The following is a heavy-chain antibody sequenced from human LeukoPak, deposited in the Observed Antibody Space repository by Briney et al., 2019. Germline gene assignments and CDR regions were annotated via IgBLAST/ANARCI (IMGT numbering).Heavy chain of an antibody. CDR2: ISTRSNYI. J-gene: IGHJ4*02. CDR3: ARDGPGYSFDY. V-gene: IGHV3-21*01. Sequence: GGSLRLSCAASGFNFSSYSMNWVRQAPGKGLEWVSSISTRSNYIYYADSLKGRFTISRDNARNSLYLQMNSLRAEDTAVYCCARDGPGYSFDYWGQGTLVTVSS. CDR1: GFNFSSYS. D-gene: IGHD5-18*01.